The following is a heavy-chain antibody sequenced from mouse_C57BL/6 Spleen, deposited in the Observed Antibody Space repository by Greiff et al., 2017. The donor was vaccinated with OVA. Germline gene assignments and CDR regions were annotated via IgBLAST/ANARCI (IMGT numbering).Heavy chain of an antibody. V-gene: IGHV1-26*01. CDR3: ARGGGYDGYYFDY. CDR1: GYTFTDYY. D-gene: IGHD2-2*01. Sequence: VQLQQSGPELVKPGASVKISCKASGYTFTDYYMNWVKQSHGKSLEWIGDINPNNGGTSYNQKFKGKATLTVDKSSSTAYMELSSLTSEDSAVFYCARGGGYDGYYFDYWGQGTTLTVSS. J-gene: IGHJ2*01. CDR2: INPNNGGT.